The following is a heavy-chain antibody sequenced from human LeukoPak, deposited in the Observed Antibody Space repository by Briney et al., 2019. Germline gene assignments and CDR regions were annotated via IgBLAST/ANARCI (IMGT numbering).Heavy chain of an antibody. J-gene: IGHJ5*02. V-gene: IGHV3-33*01. Sequence: GGSLRLSCAASGFTFSSYGMHWVRQAPGKGLEWVAVIWYDGSHKYYADSVKGRYTISRDNFKNTLYLQMNSLRAEDTAVYYCARDMRMAVAGLDLWGQGTLVTVSS. CDR1: GFTFSSYG. CDR3: ARDMRMAVAGLDL. CDR2: IWYDGSHK. D-gene: IGHD6-13*01.